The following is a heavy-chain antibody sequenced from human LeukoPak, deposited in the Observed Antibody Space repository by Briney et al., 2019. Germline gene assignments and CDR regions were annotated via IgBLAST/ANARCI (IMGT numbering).Heavy chain of an antibody. J-gene: IGHJ4*02. D-gene: IGHD6-19*01. V-gene: IGHV4-34*01. CDR2: INHSGST. CDR1: GGPLSGYY. Sequence: PSETLSLTCAVYGGPLSGYYWSWIRQPPGKGLEWIGEINHSGSTNYNPSLKSRVTISVDTSKNQFSLKLSSVTAADTAVYYCATSLRLIAVAADFDYWGQGTLVTVSS. CDR3: ATSLRLIAVAADFDY.